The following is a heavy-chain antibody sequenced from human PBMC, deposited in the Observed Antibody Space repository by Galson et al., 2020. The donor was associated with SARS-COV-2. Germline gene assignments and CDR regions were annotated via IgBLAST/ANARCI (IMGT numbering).Heavy chain of an antibody. D-gene: IGHD1-26*01. CDR1: GFTFSTYP. CDR2: ISYDGNNK. V-gene: IGHV3-30*04. Sequence: GGSLRLSCAASGFTFSTYPIHWVRQAPVKGLEWVAVISYDGNNKYYADSVKGRFTISRDNYKNTVNLEMNSLRVEDTAVYYCARGQSGNYLAYDYWGQGTLVTVSS. CDR3: ARGQSGNYLAYDY. J-gene: IGHJ4*02.